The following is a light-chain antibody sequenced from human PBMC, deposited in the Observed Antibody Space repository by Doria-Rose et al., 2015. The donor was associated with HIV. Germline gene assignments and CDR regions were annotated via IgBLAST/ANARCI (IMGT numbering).Light chain of an antibody. Sequence: DVQLTQSPSSLSASVGDRVTITCRASQGITSNLNWYQQKAGKAPKLLIFTATTLQSGVPSRFSGGGSGTDFTLTISSLQPEDFATYYCQQTYSSPYSFGQGTKLDIE. CDR3: QQTYSSPYS. V-gene: IGKV1-39*01. CDR1: QGITSN. J-gene: IGKJ2*01. CDR2: TAT.